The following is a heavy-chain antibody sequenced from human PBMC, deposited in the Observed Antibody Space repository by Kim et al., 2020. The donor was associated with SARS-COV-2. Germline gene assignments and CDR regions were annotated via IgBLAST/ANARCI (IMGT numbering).Heavy chain of an antibody. CDR2: IYYSGST. Sequence: SETLSLTCTVSGGSISSSSYYWGWIRQPPGKGLEWIGSIYYSGSTYYNPSLKSRVTISVDTSKNQFSLKLSSVTAADTAVYYCARHGFWSGYRTNWFDPWGQGTLVTVSS. CDR3: ARHGFWSGYRTNWFDP. V-gene: IGHV4-39*01. J-gene: IGHJ5*02. CDR1: GGSISSSSYY. D-gene: IGHD3-3*01.